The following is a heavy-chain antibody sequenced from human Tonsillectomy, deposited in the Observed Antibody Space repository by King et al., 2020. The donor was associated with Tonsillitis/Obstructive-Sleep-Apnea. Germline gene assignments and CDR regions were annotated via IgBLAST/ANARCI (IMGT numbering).Heavy chain of an antibody. CDR2: IYSDGTT. V-gene: IGHV3-53*01. CDR1: GFTINNNY. D-gene: IGHD3-16*01. J-gene: IGHJ4*02. Sequence: VQLVESGGGLIQPGGSLRLSCAASGFTINNNYMSWVRQAPGKGLEWVSVIYSDGTTYYADSVKGRFTISRDNSKNTVYLQMNSLRAEDTAVYYCAKDPGYSLGTDYEGCWGQGTLVTVSS. CDR3: AKDPGYSLGTDYEGC.